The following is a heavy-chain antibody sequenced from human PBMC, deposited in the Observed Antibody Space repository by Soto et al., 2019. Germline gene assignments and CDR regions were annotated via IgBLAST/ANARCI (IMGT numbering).Heavy chain of an antibody. J-gene: IGHJ4*02. CDR3: ARKGEWTTFDY. CDR1: GGSFNSGGYY. Sequence: PSETLSLTCTVSGGSFNSGGYYWNWIRQPPGKVLEWIGYIYYSGSAYYNPSLKSRVAIXXXXSXNXFXLXXXSVTXADTAVYYCARKGEWTTFDYWGQGTLVTVS. D-gene: IGHD3-10*01. V-gene: IGHV4-31*03. CDR2: IYYSGSA.